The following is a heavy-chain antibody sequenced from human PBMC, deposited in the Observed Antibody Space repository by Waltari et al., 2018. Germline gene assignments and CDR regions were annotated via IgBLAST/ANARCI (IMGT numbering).Heavy chain of an antibody. CDR1: GFKFSAYA. J-gene: IGHJ6*02. CDR2: IGSSSSFM. Sequence: EVQLVESGGGLVKPGGSLRLSCVASGFKFSAYAMNWVRQAPGKGLEWVSSIGSSSSFMDYADSVRGRFTVSRDNAKNTLYLQMDTLRAEDTAVYYCAREGAEQWVVEDYGMDVWGQGTRSPSP. CDR3: AREGAEQWVVEDYGMDV. V-gene: IGHV3-21*02. D-gene: IGHD6-19*01.